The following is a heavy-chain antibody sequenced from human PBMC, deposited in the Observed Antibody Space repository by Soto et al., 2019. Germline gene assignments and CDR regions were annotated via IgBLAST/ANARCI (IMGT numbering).Heavy chain of an antibody. Sequence: GGSLRLSCAASGFTFSSYSMNWVRQAPGKGLEWVSSISSSSSYIYCADSVKGRFTISRDNAKNSLYLKMNSLRAEDTAVYYCARGYSYGPNVEFDYWGQGTLVTVSS. D-gene: IGHD5-18*01. CDR1: GFTFSSYS. J-gene: IGHJ4*02. CDR3: ARGYSYGPNVEFDY. V-gene: IGHV3-21*01. CDR2: ISSSSSYI.